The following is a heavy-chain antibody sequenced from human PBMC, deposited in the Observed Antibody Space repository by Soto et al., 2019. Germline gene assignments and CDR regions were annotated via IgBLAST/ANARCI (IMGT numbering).Heavy chain of an antibody. Sequence: EVQLVESGGGLVLPGGSLRLSCAASGLTFSRYWMHWVRQAPGKGLVWVSRINSDGSSTHYADSVTGRFTISRDNAKNTLYLQMNSLSAEDTAVYYCASNYAYAEGYYWYGMAVWGQGTTVTVSS. V-gene: IGHV3-74*01. CDR2: INSDGSST. D-gene: IGHD3-16*01. J-gene: IGHJ6*02. CDR3: ASNYAYAEGYYWYGMAV. CDR1: GLTFSRYW.